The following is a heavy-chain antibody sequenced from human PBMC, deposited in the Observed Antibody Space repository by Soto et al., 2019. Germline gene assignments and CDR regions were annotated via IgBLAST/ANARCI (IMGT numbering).Heavy chain of an antibody. V-gene: IGHV1-18*01. D-gene: IGHD2-2*01. CDR1: GYTFTSYG. J-gene: IGHJ3*02. CDR3: ARAHPFIVVVPAAQELFAFDI. CDR2: ISAYNGNT. Sequence: QVQLVQSGAEVKKPGASVKVSCKASGYTFTSYGISWVRQAPGQGLEWMGWISAYNGNTNYAQKLQGRVTMTTDTSTSTAYMELRSLRSDDTAVYYCARAHPFIVVVPAAQELFAFDIWGQGTMVTVSS.